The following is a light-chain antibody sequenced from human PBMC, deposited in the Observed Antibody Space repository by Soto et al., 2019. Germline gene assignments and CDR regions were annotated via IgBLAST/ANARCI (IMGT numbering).Light chain of an antibody. CDR1: RSISRY. Sequence: DIQMTQSPSSLSASVGDRVNMTCRASRSISRYLSWYQQKPGKAPNLLIYAASNLQSGVPSRFSGSGSGTDFTLTIISLQPEDFATYYCQQSYSRVTFGQGTKVDI. CDR2: AAS. J-gene: IGKJ1*01. CDR3: QQSYSRVT. V-gene: IGKV1-39*01.